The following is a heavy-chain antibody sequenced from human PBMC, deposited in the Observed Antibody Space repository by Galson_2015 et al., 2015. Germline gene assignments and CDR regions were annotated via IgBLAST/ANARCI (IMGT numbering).Heavy chain of an antibody. V-gene: IGHV3-13*01. CDR2: IGTAGDT. CDR3: ARVGSGYYDSSGYYDY. J-gene: IGHJ4*02. D-gene: IGHD3-22*01. Sequence: SLRLSCAASGFTFSSYDMHWVRHATGKGLEWVSAIGTAGDTYYPGSVKGRFTISRENAKNSLYLQMNSLRAGDTAVYYCARVGSGYYDSSGYYDYWGQGTLVTVSS. CDR1: GFTFSSYD.